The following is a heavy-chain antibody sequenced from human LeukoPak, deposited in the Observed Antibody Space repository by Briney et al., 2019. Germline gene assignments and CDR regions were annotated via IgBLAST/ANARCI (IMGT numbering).Heavy chain of an antibody. V-gene: IGHV3-23*01. CDR1: GFTFSNYA. CDR2: ISGSGGST. CDR3: AKDPGDCTGGPCPPAGVYYLDP. D-gene: IGHD2-8*02. J-gene: IGHJ5*02. Sequence: PGGSLRLSCAAPGFTFSNYAMSWVRQAPGKGLEWISGISGSGGSTYYADSVKGRFTISRDNSKNTLYLQMNSLRAEDTAVFYCAKDPGDCTGGPCPPAGVYYLDPGGQGNLVAVSS.